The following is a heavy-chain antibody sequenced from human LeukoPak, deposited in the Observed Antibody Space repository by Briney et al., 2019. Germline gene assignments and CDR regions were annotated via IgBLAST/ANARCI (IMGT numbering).Heavy chain of an antibody. CDR2: IYSGGST. CDR1: GVIVSSNY. D-gene: IGHD2-15*01. CDR3: ARETSRVAAFDI. V-gene: IGHV3-53*01. J-gene: IGHJ3*02. Sequence: PGGSLRLSCAASGVIVSSNYMSWVRQAPGEGVGGVSVIYSGGSTYYADSVKGRFTISRDNSKNTLYLQMNSLRAGDTAVYYCARETSRVAAFDIWGQGTMVTVSS.